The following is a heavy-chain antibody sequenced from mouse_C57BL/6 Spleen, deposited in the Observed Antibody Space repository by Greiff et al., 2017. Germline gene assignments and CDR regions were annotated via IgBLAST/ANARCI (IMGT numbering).Heavy chain of an antibody. CDR2: IDPSDSYT. V-gene: IGHV1-69*01. Sequence: VQLQQPGAELVMPGASVKLSCKASGYTFTSYWMHWVKQRPGQGLEWIGEIDPSDSYTNYNQKFKGKSTLTVDKSSSTAYMQLSSRTSEDSAVEYCARDCGSLYGKDYWGQGTSVTVSS. CDR3: ARDCGSLYGKDY. J-gene: IGHJ4*01. CDR1: GYTFTSYW. D-gene: IGHD1-1*01.